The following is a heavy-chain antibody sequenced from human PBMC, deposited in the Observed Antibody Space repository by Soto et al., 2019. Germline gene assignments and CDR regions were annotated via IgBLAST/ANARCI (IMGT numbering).Heavy chain of an antibody. D-gene: IGHD5-18*01. CDR3: ARVALEELRQLEYYFDY. V-gene: IGHV4-59*01. J-gene: IGHJ4*02. CDR2: IYYSGST. CDR1: GGSISSYY. Sequence: PSETLSLTCTVSGGSISSYYWSWIRQPPGKGLEWIGYIYYSGSTNYNPSLKSRVTISVDTSKNQFSLKLSSVTAADTAVYYCARVALEELRQLEYYFDYWGKGPLVTVSS.